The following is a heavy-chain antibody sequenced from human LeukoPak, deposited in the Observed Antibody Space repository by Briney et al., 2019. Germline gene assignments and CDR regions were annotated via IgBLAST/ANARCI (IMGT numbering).Heavy chain of an antibody. V-gene: IGHV1-2*02. J-gene: IGHJ6*01. Sequence: ASLKVSRKASVYTLTGYYMHWGRHAPEQGLEWMGWINPNSGGTNNTQKSQGSFTTTTDTSISTPYMELSRLRSDGTAVYFCARIRFGNYYYYGIDVWGQGTTVTVSS. CDR2: INPNSGGT. CDR1: VYTLTGYY. CDR3: ARIRFGNYYYYGIDV. D-gene: IGHD3-10*01.